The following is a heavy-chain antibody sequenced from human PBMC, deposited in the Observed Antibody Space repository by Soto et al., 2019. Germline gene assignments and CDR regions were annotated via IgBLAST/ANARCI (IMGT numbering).Heavy chain of an antibody. J-gene: IGHJ1*01. CDR1: GFSLSDHY. CDR2: IRNKSKGETT. Sequence: EVQLVASGGDLVQPGGSLRLSCVASGFSLSDHYMDWVRQAPGKGLEWVGRIRNKSKGETTDYAASVRGRFTISRDDSKRLSGLQFDSLTTEAAAVYYGADVTCSRYHLQWGRGTLFTVSS. CDR3: ADVTCSRYHLQ. D-gene: IGHD3-22*01. V-gene: IGHV3-72*01.